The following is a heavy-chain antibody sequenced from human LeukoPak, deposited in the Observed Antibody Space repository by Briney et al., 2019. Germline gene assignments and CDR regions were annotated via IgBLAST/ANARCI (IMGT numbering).Heavy chain of an antibody. CDR1: GFTFDDYA. CDR3: ATGPFSAFAI. V-gene: IGHV3-74*01. CDR2: IHSDEIST. J-gene: IGHJ3*02. Sequence: GGSLRLSCAASGFTFDDYAMHWVRQAPGKGLEWVAHIHSDEISTAYADSVKGRFTISRDNTRNMLYLQMNSLRVEDTAVYFCATGPFSAFAIWGQGTTLIVSS. D-gene: IGHD1-14*01.